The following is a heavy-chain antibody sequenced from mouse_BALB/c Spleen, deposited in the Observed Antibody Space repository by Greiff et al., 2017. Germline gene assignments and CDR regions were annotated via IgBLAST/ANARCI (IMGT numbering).Heavy chain of an antibody. D-gene: IGHD1-1*01. CDR3: ARYYGSSYWYFDV. Sequence: EVKVEESGPSLVKPSQTLSLTCSVTGDSITSGYWNWIRKFPGNKLEYMGYISYSGSTYYNPSLKSRISITRDTSKNQYYLQLNSVTTEDTATYYCARYYGSSYWYFDVWGAGTTVTVSS. V-gene: IGHV3-8*02. J-gene: IGHJ1*01. CDR2: ISYSGST. CDR1: GDSITSGY.